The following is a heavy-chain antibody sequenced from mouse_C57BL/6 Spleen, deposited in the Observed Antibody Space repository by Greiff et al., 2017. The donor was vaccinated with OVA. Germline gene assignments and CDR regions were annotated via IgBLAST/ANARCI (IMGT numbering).Heavy chain of an antibody. CDR2: INPSNGGT. D-gene: IGHD4-1*01. J-gene: IGHJ3*01. V-gene: IGHV1-53*01. Sequence: QVQLKQPGTELVKPGASVKLSCKASGYTFTSYWMHWVKQRPGQGLEWIGNINPSNGGTNYNEKFKSKATLTVDKSSSTAYMQLSSLTSEDSAVYYCARSLTGTSAWFAYWGQGTLVTVSA. CDR3: ARSLTGTSAWFAY. CDR1: GYTFTSYW.